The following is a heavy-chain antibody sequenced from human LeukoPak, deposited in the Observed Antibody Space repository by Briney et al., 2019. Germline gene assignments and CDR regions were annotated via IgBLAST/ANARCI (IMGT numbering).Heavy chain of an antibody. J-gene: IGHJ2*01. Sequence: GRSLRLSCAASGFTFDDYAMHWVRQAPGKGPEWVSGISWNSGNIGYVDSVKGRFTISRDNARESLSLQMNSLRVEDTAVYYCTRDLGLRRMIWGRGTVVIVSS. V-gene: IGHV3-9*01. CDR2: ISWNSGNI. D-gene: IGHD6-25*01. CDR3: TRDLGLRRMI. CDR1: GFTFDDYA.